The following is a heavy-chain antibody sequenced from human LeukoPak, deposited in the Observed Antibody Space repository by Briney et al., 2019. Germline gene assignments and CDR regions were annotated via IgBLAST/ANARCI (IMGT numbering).Heavy chain of an antibody. CDR1: GFTVRSNY. Sequence: GGSLRLSCAASGFTVRSNYMSWVRQAPGKGLEWVSVIYSGGSTYYADSVKGRFTISRDNSKNTLYLQMNSLRAEDTAVYYCARAPAQLVPSFDIWGQGTMVTVSS. CDR2: IYSGGST. V-gene: IGHV3-66*01. J-gene: IGHJ3*02. CDR3: ARAPAQLVPSFDI. D-gene: IGHD6-6*01.